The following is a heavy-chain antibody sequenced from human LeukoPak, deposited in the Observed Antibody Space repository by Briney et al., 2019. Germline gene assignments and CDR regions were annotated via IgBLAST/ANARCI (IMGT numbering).Heavy chain of an antibody. D-gene: IGHD3-9*01. CDR3: AKDATASPYFHWFDN. CDR2: ISSGDRT. Sequence: GGSLRLSCAASGFTFSSYAMTWVRQAPGKGLEWVAGISSGDRTFHAESVKGRFTISRDKSKDTLYLQMNSLRAEDTAVYYCAKDATASPYFHWFDNWGQGTQVVVSS. CDR1: GFTFSSYA. V-gene: IGHV3-23*01. J-gene: IGHJ4*02.